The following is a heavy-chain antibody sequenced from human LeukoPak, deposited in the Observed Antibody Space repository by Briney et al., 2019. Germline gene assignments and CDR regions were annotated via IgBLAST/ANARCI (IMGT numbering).Heavy chain of an antibody. CDR3: ARGAEYYAIWRGYAGYSDC. CDR2: IYHRGST. Sequence: PSETLSLTCTVSGYSISNGYYWGWIRQPPGEGLEWVGSIYHRGSTYYNPSLRSRVTISLDSSKKTLSLKLASVTAADTAVYFCARGAEYYAIWRGYAGYSDCWGQGISVTVSS. V-gene: IGHV4-38-2*02. D-gene: IGHD3-3*01. CDR1: GYSISNGYY. J-gene: IGHJ4*02.